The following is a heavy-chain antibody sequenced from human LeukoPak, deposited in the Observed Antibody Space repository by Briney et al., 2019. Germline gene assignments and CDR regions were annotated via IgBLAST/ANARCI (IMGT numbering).Heavy chain of an antibody. J-gene: IGHJ4*02. V-gene: IGHV1-69*05. D-gene: IGHD3-22*01. Sequence: ASVKVSCRTSGVSVSNYIINWVRQAPGQGLEWMGGIIPSFATTTYAQKFQGRVTITTDESTSTAYMELSGLRSDDTAIYYCASVPHNYYHSGGYHWGQGTLVSVSS. CDR1: GVSVSNYI. CDR2: IIPSFATT. CDR3: ASVPHNYYHSGGYH.